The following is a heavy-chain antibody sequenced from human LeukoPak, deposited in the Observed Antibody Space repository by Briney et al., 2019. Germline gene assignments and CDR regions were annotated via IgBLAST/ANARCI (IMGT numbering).Heavy chain of an antibody. CDR2: ISYDGSNK. CDR1: GFTFSSYG. D-gene: IGHD1-26*01. V-gene: IGHV3-30*18. Sequence: GRSLRLSYAASGFTFSSYGMHWVRQAPGKGLEWVAVISYDGSNKYYADSVKGRFTISRDNSKNTLYLQMNSLRAEDTAVYYCAKDRGSGSYTDYWGQGTLVTVSS. J-gene: IGHJ4*02. CDR3: AKDRGSGSYTDY.